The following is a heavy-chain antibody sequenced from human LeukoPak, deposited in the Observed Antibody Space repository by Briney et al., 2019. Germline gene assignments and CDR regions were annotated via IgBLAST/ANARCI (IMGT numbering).Heavy chain of an antibody. CDR1: GFTFSSYG. CDR2: IWYDGSNK. V-gene: IGHV3-33*01. D-gene: IGHD1-14*01. Sequence: GRSLRLSCAASGFTFSSYGMHWVRQAPGKGLEWVAVIWYDGSNKYYADSVKGRFTISRDNSKNTLYLQMNSPRAEDTAVYYCARATGYYFDYWGQGTLVTVSS. J-gene: IGHJ4*02. CDR3: ARATGYYFDY.